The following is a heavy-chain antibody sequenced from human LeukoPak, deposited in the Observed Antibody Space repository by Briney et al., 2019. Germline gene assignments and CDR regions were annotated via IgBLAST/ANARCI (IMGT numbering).Heavy chain of an antibody. Sequence: PGGSLRLSCAAPGFTFSNYNMNWVRQAPGKGLEWISSITSSSSYKFYADSVKGRFTISRDNAKNPLYLQMNSLRAEDTAVYYCARDPLSSSSFDLWGQGTLVTVSS. V-gene: IGHV3-21*01. CDR1: GFTFSNYN. D-gene: IGHD6-13*01. CDR3: ARDPLSSSSFDL. CDR2: ITSSSSYK. J-gene: IGHJ4*02.